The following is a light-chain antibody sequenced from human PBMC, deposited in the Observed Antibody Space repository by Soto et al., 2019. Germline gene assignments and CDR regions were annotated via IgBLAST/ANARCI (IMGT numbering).Light chain of an antibody. V-gene: IGLV4-69*01. CDR3: QTWGTGIRV. CDR1: SGHGSYA. J-gene: IGLJ2*01. CDR2: INSDGSH. Sequence: QLVLTQSPSASASLGASVKLTCTLSSGHGSYAIAWHQQQPEKGPRYLMKINSDGSHNKGDGIPDRFSGSRSGAERSLTISSLQSEDEADYYCQTWGTGIRVFGGGTQLTVL.